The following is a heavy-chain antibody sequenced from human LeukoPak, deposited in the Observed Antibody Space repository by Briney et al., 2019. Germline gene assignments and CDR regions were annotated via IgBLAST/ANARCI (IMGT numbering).Heavy chain of an antibody. V-gene: IGHV3-15*07. Sequence: GGSLRLSCAASGFTFSNALMNWVRQAPGKGLEWVGRIKSKTDGGTTDYAAPVKGRFTISRDDSKNTLYLQMNSLKTEDTAVYYCTTDLSDSSGYYVYYWGQGTLVTVSS. J-gene: IGHJ4*02. D-gene: IGHD3-22*01. CDR3: TTDLSDSSGYYVYY. CDR2: IKSKTDGGTT. CDR1: GFTFSNAL.